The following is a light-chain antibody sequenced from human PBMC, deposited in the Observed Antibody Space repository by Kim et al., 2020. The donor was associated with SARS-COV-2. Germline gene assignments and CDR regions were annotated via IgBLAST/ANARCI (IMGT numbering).Light chain of an antibody. Sequence: QPVLTQSSSASASLGSSVKLTCTLSSGHSTYIIAWHQQQPGKAPRYLMKLEGSGHYNKGSGVPDRCSGSSSGADRYLTISNLQSEDEADYYCETWDSNSRVFGGGTQLTVL. V-gene: IGLV4-60*03. J-gene: IGLJ3*02. CDR2: LEGSGHY. CDR3: ETWDSNSRV. CDR1: SGHSTYI.